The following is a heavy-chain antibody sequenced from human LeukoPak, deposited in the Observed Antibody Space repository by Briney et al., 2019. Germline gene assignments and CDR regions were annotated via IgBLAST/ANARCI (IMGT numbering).Heavy chain of an antibody. D-gene: IGHD3-3*01. CDR1: GGSISSGGYY. J-gene: IGHJ4*02. CDR3: ARERLGYHDFWSGYDS. Sequence: SQTLSLTCTVSGGSISSGGYYWSWIRQHPGKGLEWIGYIYYSGSTYYNPSLKSRVTISVDTSKNQFSLKLSSVTAADTAVYYCARERLGYHDFWSGYDSWGQGTLVTVSS. CDR2: IYYSGST. V-gene: IGHV4-31*03.